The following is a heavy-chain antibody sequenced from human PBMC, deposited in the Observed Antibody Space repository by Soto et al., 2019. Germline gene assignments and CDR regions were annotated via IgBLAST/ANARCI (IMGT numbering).Heavy chain of an antibody. CDR3: ARDWWGRGWRGTDPLDV. CDR2: TYCKSKWYT. V-gene: IGHV6-1*01. CDR1: GDSVSSNSAA. D-gene: IGHD6-19*01. Sequence: SQTLSLTCAISGDSVSSNSAAWNWIRQSPSRGLEWLGRTYCKSKWYTDYAVSVKSRITINPDTSKNQFSLQLNSVTPEDTAVYYCARDWWGRGWRGTDPLDVWGQGTMVTVSS. J-gene: IGHJ3*01.